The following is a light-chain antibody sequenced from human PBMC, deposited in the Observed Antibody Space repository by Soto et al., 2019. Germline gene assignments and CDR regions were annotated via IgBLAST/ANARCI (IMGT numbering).Light chain of an antibody. J-gene: IGLJ2*01. CDR1: TSNLGGNT. V-gene: IGLV1-44*01. CDR3: AAWDDSLNAVV. Sequence: ELTQPPSVSGTPGHKVSISCSGSTSNLGGNTVNWYQQLPGTAPKLLIYTNNQRPSGVPDRFSGSKSGTSASLAISGLRSEDEADFYCAAWDDSLNAVVFGGGTKLTVL. CDR2: TNN.